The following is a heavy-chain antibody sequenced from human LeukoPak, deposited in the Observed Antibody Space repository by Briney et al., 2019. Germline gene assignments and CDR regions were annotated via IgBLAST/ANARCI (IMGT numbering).Heavy chain of an antibody. V-gene: IGHV4-34*01. J-gene: IGHJ4*02. CDR1: GGSFSGYY. Sequence: PSETLSLTCAVYGGSFSGYYWSWIRQPPGKGLEWIGEINHSGSTNYNPSLKSRVTISVDTSKNQFSLKLSSVTAADTAVYYCARTTYDQVLEWLVFDYWGQGTLVTVSS. CDR3: ARTTYDQVLEWLVFDY. CDR2: INHSGST. D-gene: IGHD3-3*01.